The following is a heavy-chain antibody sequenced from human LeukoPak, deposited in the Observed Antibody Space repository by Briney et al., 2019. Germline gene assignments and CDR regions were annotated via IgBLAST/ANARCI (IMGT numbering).Heavy chain of an antibody. V-gene: IGHV1-8*01. CDR3: ARGSLAGGVFDY. D-gene: IGHD3-10*01. CDR1: GYTFTSFD. J-gene: IGHJ4*02. CDR2: MNPTSGNT. Sequence: ASVKVSCKASGYTFTSFDISWVRQATGQGLEWMGWMNPTSGNTGYAQKFQGRVTMTRSTSTSTAYMELSSLRYEDTAVYYCARGSLAGGVFDYWGQGTLVTVSS.